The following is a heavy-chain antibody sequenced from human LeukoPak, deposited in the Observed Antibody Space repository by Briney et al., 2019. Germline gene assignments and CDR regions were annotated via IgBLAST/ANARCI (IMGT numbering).Heavy chain of an antibody. CDR3: ARASMGGRDYHLDS. D-gene: IGHD4/OR15-4a*01. Sequence: GGSLRLSCAASGFTFSSYWMTWVRQALGKGLEWVANIKQDGTDKYYVDSVKGRFTISRDNAKNSLFLQLGSLRADDTAVYYCARASMGGRDYHLDSWGQGTLVTVSS. V-gene: IGHV3-7*01. CDR1: GFTFSSYW. CDR2: IKQDGTDK. J-gene: IGHJ4*02.